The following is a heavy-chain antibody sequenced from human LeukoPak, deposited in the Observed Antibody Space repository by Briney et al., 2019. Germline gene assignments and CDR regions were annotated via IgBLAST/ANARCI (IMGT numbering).Heavy chain of an antibody. J-gene: IGHJ4*02. D-gene: IGHD2/OR15-2a*01. CDR3: ARSAFPADY. V-gene: IGHV3-7*01. CDR2: IKHDAREK. Sequence: GGSLRLXCTASGFTFSSYWMTWVRQAPGKGLESVANIKHDAREKYYVDSVKGRFTISRDNAKNSLYLQMNSLRAEDTALYYCARSAFPADYWGQGTLVTVSS. CDR1: GFTFSSYW.